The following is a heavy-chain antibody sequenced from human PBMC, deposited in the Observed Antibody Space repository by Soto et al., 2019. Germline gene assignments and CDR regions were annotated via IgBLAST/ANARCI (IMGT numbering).Heavy chain of an antibody. CDR3: AGIELGGYRGDDFVPALHYLDY. CDR2: IYYSGST. D-gene: IGHD5-12*01. J-gene: IGHJ4*02. CDR1: GGSISSYY. V-gene: IGHV4-59*08. Sequence: SETLSLTCTVSGGSISSYYWSWIRQPPGKGLEWIGYIYYSGSTNYNPSLKSRVTISVDTSKNQFSLKLSSVTAADTAVYYCAGIELGGYRGDDFVPALHYLDYWGQGTLVTVAS.